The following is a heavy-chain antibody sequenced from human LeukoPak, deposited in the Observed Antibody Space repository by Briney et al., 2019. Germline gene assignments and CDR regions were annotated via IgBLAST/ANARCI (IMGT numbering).Heavy chain of an antibody. J-gene: IGHJ4*02. CDR2: IYPGDSDT. V-gene: IGHV5-51*01. CDR3: ARRRYGLTYPFDY. Sequence: GESLKISCKGSVYSFTNYLIGWVRQMPGEGLEWMGIIYPGDSDTRYSPSFQGQVTISADKSISTAYLQWSSLKASDTAMYYCARRRYGLTYPFDYWGQGTLVTVSS. CDR1: VYSFTNYL. D-gene: IGHD5-18*01.